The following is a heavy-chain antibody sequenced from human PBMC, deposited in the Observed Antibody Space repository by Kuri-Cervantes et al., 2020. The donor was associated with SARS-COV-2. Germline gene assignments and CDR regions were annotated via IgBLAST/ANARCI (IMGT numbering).Heavy chain of an antibody. J-gene: IGHJ6*02. Sequence: ASVKVSCKASGYTFTSYGISWVRQAPGQGLEWMGWISAYNGNTNYAQKLQGRVTMTTDASTSTAYMELRSLRSDDTAVYYCARDDPGDSRIWYPYYYDYGMDVWGQGTTVTVSS. CDR3: ARDDPGDSRIWYPYYYDYGMDV. D-gene: IGHD6-13*01. V-gene: IGHV1-18*01. CDR1: GYTFTSYG. CDR2: ISAYNGNT.